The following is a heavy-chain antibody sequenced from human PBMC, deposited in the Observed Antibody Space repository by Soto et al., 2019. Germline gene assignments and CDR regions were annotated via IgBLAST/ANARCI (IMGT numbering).Heavy chain of an antibody. J-gene: IGHJ6*02. V-gene: IGHV1-46*01. CDR3: ARGLTDCSGGSCYFAFYYYGMDV. CDR2: INPSGGST. CDR1: GYTFTSYY. Sequence: ASVKVSCKVSGYTFTSYYMHWVRQAPGQGLEWMGIINPSGGSTSYAQKFQGRVTMTRDTSTSTVYMELSSLRSEDTAVYYCARGLTDCSGGSCYFAFYYYGMDVWGQGTTVTVSS. D-gene: IGHD2-15*01.